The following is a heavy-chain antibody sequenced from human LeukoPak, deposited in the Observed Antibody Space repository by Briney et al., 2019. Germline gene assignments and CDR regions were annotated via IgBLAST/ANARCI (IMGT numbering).Heavy chain of an antibody. J-gene: IGHJ4*02. V-gene: IGHV3-23*01. D-gene: IGHD3-10*01. CDR1: GITLSSYA. Sequence: GGSLRLSCAASGITLSSYAMTWVRQAPGKGLEGVSAISGSGGSTYYADSVKGRFTISRDNSKNTLYLQMNSLRAEDTAVYYCAKDLAAYYYGAGSYPALDYWGQGTLVTVSS. CDR2: ISGSGGST. CDR3: AKDLAAYYYGAGSYPALDY.